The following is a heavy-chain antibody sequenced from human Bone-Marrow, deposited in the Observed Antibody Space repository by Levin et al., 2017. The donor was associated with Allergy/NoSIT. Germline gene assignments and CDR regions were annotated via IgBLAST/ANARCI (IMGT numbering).Heavy chain of an antibody. CDR3: AKRVGYYDSSGYYDYGMDV. J-gene: IGHJ6*02. Sequence: GGSLRLSCAASGFTFSSYAMSWVRQAPGKGLEWVSAISGSGGSTYYADSVKGRFTISRDNSKNTLYLQMNSLRAEDTAVYYCAKRVGYYDSSGYYDYGMDVWGQGTTVTVSS. CDR2: ISGSGGST. CDR1: GFTFSSYA. V-gene: IGHV3-23*01. D-gene: IGHD3-22*01.